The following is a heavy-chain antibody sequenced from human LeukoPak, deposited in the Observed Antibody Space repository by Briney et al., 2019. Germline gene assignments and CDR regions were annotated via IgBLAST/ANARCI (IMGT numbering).Heavy chain of an antibody. J-gene: IGHJ3*02. V-gene: IGHV1-46*01. Sequence: ASVKVSCKASGYTFTSYYIHWVRQAPGQGLEWMGIINPSGGSTSYALKFQGRVTMTSDASTSTLYMELSGLRSEDTAVYYCARISDGDPEGAFDIWGQGTMVTVSS. D-gene: IGHD4-17*01. CDR2: INPSGGST. CDR3: ARISDGDPEGAFDI. CDR1: GYTFTSYY.